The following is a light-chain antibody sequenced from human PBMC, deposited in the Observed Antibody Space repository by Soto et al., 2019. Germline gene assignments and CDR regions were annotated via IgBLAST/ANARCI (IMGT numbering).Light chain of an antibody. CDR1: SSDVGGYNY. V-gene: IGLV2-14*01. J-gene: IGLJ1*01. CDR2: EVS. Sequence: QSALTQPASVSGSPGQSITISCTGTSSDVGGYNYVSWYQQHPGKAPKLMIYEVSNRPSGVSNRFSGSKSGNTASLTISGRQDEDEADYYCSSYTSRSTLDYVFGSGPKLTVL. CDR3: SSYTSRSTLDYV.